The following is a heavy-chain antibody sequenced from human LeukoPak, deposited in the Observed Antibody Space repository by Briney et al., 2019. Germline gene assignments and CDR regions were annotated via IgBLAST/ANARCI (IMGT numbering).Heavy chain of an antibody. Sequence: GRSLSLSCAASGFTFSSYAMSWVRQAPGKGLEWVSAISGSGGSTYYADSVKGRFTISRDNSKNTLYLQMNSLRAEDTALYYCVKVTRGYPARWGQGTLVTVSS. CDR1: GFTFSSYA. CDR2: ISGSGGST. J-gene: IGHJ4*02. V-gene: IGHV3-23*01. D-gene: IGHD6-25*01. CDR3: VKVTRGYPAR.